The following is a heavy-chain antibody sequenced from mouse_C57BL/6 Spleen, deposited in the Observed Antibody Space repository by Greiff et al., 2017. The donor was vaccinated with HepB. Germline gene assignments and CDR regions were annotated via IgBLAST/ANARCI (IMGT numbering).Heavy chain of an antibody. CDR3: ARSLSYYGSSYGYFDV. D-gene: IGHD1-1*01. J-gene: IGHJ1*03. Sequence: QVQLQQPGTELVKPGASVKLSCKASGYTFTSYWMHWVKQRPGQGLEWIGNINPSNGGTNYNEKFKSKATLTVDKSSSTAYMQLSSLTSEDSAFYYCARSLSYYGSSYGYFDVWGTGTTVTVSS. V-gene: IGHV1-53*01. CDR2: INPSNGGT. CDR1: GYTFTSYW.